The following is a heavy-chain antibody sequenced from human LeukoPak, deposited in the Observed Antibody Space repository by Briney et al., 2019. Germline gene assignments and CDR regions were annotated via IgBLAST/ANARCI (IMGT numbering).Heavy chain of an antibody. CDR3: ARNYYYYYYMDV. Sequence: SETLSLTCAVYGGSFSGYYWSWIRQPPGKGLEWIGSIYYSGSTYYNPSLKSRVTISVDTSKNQFSLKLSSVTAADTAVYYCARNYYYYYYMDVWGKGTTVTVSS. V-gene: IGHV4-34*01. J-gene: IGHJ6*03. CDR1: GGSFSGYY. CDR2: IYYSGST.